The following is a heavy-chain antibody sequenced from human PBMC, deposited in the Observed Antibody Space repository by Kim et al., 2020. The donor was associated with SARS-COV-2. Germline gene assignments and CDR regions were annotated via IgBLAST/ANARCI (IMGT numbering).Heavy chain of an antibody. Sequence: ASVKVSCKASGYTFTAYYIQWVRQAPGQGLEWMGWIIPNSGDTNYAQKFQSRITMTRDTSISTAYMELSSLRSDDTAVYYCAKDSGRFSFGHWGQGTLVTVSS. V-gene: IGHV1-2*02. CDR2: IIPNSGDT. CDR1: GYTFTAYY. J-gene: IGHJ4*02. D-gene: IGHD5-18*01. CDR3: AKDSGRFSFGH.